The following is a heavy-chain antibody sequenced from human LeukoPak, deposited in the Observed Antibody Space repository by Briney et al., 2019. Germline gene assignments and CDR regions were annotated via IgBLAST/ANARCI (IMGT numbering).Heavy chain of an antibody. CDR1: GDSISSGGYC. D-gene: IGHD5-12*01. J-gene: IGHJ6*02. Sequence: PSQTLSLTCTVSGDSISSGGYCWNWFRQHPGKGLEWIGYIYSSGGTFYNPSLKSRVTKSVDTSKNQFSLKLGSVTAADTALYYCASSEAPITPPPYGMGVWGQGTKVTVSS. CDR3: ASSEAPITPPPYGMGV. CDR2: IYSSGGT. V-gene: IGHV4-31*03.